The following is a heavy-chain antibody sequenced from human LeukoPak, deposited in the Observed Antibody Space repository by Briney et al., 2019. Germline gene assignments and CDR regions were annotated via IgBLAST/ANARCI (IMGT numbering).Heavy chain of an antibody. V-gene: IGHV4-39*07. CDR3: AREHSSGWYGVRIFDY. Sequence: PLETLSLTCTVCGGSISSSSHYWGWIRHPPGKGLEWIGSLSHSGYTYSRPSLKSRVTISGDTSKSQFSLKLSSVTAADTAVYYCAREHSSGWYGVRIFDYWGQGTLVTVSS. D-gene: IGHD6-19*01. CDR1: GGSISSSSHY. J-gene: IGHJ4*02. CDR2: LSHSGYT.